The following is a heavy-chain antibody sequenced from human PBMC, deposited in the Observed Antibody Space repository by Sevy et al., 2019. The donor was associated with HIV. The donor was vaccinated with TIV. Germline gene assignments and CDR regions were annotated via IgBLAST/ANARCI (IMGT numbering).Heavy chain of an antibody. CDR1: NFIFSNYW. CDR3: ARDLSGPYDY. CDR2: TNEDGSRT. V-gene: IGHV3-74*01. J-gene: IGHJ4*02. D-gene: IGHD3-16*02. Sequence: GGSLRLSCAASNFIFSNYWMDWVRQVPGKGLVWVSRTNEDGSRTDYADSVKGRFTISRDNADNTLYLQMSSLRAEDTAVYYCARDLSGPYDYWGQRTLVTVSS.